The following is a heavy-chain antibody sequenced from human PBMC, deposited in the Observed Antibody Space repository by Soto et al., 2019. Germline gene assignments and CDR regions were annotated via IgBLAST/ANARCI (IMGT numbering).Heavy chain of an antibody. CDR3: AKDLEYFDGLYYYGMDV. CDR1: GFTFSSYG. J-gene: IGHJ6*02. Sequence: GGSLRLSCAASGFTFSSYGMHWVRQAPGKGLEWVAVISYDGSNKYYADSVKGRFTISRDNSKNTLYLQMNSLRAEDTAVYYCAKDLEYFDGLYYYGMDVWGQGTTVTVSS. V-gene: IGHV3-30*18. D-gene: IGHD3-9*01. CDR2: ISYDGSNK.